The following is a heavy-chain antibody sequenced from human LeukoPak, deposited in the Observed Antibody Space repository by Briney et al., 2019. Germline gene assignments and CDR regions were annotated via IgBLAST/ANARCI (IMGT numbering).Heavy chain of an antibody. CDR2: IKQDGSEK. CDR3: ARDPGTRTVTKLIDY. V-gene: IGHV3-7*01. CDR1: GFTFSSYW. J-gene: IGHJ4*02. Sequence: GGSLRLSCAASGFTFSSYWMSWVRQAPGKGLEWVANIKQDGSEKYYVDSVKGRFTISRDNAKNSLYLQMNSLRAEDTAVYYCARDPGTRTVTKLIDYWGQGTLVTVSS. D-gene: IGHD4-17*01.